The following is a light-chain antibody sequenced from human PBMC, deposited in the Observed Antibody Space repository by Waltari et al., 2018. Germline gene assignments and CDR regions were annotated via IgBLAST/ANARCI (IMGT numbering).Light chain of an antibody. CDR3: QQYNSYSPWT. V-gene: IGKV1-5*03. J-gene: IGKJ1*01. Sequence: DIQMTQSPSTLSASVRDRVPITCRASQSISSWLAWYQQKPGKAPKLLIYKASSLESGVPSRFSGSGSGTEFTLTISSLQPDDFATYYCQQYNSYSPWTFGQGTKVEIK. CDR1: QSISSW. CDR2: KAS.